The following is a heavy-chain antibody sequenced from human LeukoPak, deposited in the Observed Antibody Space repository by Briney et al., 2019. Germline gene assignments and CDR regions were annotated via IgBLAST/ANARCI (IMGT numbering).Heavy chain of an antibody. V-gene: IGHV3-9*01. Sequence: GGSLRLSCAASGFTFDDYAMHWVRQAPGTCLERVSGISWNSGSIGYADSVKGRFTISRDNAKNSLYLQMNSLRAEDTALYYCAKDSYDFWSGPPDYWGQGTLVTVSS. J-gene: IGHJ4*02. CDR2: ISWNSGSI. D-gene: IGHD3-3*01. CDR3: AKDSYDFWSGPPDY. CDR1: GFTFDDYA.